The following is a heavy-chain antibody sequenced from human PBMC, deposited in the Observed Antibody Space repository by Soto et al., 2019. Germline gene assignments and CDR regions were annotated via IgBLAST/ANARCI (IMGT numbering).Heavy chain of an antibody. J-gene: IGHJ6*03. Sequence: GGSLRLSCAASGFTFSSYGMHWVRQAPGKGLEWVAVIWYDGSNKYYADSVKGRFTISRDNSKNTLYLQMNSLRAEDTAVYYCARVLRFLEWLLLDVWGKGTTVTVS. CDR3: ARVLRFLEWLLLDV. CDR2: IWYDGSNK. D-gene: IGHD3-3*01. V-gene: IGHV3-33*01. CDR1: GFTFSSYG.